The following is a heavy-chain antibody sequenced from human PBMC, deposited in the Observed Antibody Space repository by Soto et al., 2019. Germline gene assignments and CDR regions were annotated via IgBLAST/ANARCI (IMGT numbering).Heavy chain of an antibody. D-gene: IGHD5-18*01. V-gene: IGHV4-59*01. Sequence: QVQLQESGPGLVKPSETLSLTCTVSGGSISSYYWSWIRQPPGKGLEWIGYIYYSGSTNYNPSRKSRVTISVDTSKNQFSLKLSSVTAAETAVYYCARRYGKNAFDIWGQGTMVTVSS. CDR1: GGSISSYY. CDR2: IYYSGST. CDR3: ARRYGKNAFDI. J-gene: IGHJ3*02.